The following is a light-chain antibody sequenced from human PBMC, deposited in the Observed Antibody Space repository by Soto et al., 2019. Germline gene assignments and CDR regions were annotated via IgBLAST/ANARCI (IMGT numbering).Light chain of an antibody. V-gene: IGKV3-15*01. J-gene: IGKJ4*01. CDR3: QQYVTSPLT. CDR2: GAS. Sequence: ETMLTQSPATLSASPGERVTLSCRATQSVTYNLAWYQQKPGQAPRLLIYGASTRATGIPARFSGRGSGTEFPLTVTSLQSEDFAVYYCQQYVTSPLTFGGGTKVAI. CDR1: QSVTYN.